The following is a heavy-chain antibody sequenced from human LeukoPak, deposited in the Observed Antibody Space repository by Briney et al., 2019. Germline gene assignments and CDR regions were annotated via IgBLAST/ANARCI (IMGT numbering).Heavy chain of an antibody. Sequence: GGSLILSCAASGFTFSSYSMNWVRQAPGKGLEWVSSISSSSSYIYYADSVKGRFTISRDNAKNSLYLQMNSLRAEDTAVYYCARGRIAAAGTPYADYWGQGTLVTVSS. CDR1: GFTFSSYS. D-gene: IGHD6-13*01. V-gene: IGHV3-21*01. J-gene: IGHJ4*02. CDR3: ARGRIAAAGTPYADY. CDR2: ISSSSSYI.